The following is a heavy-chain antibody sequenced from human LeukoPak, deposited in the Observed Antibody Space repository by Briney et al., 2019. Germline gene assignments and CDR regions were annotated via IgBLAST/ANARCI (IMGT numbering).Heavy chain of an antibody. J-gene: IGHJ5*02. Sequence: GASVKVSCKASGYIFNRQGMNWVRQAPGQGLEWMGWISAYNGNTNYAQKLQGRVTMTTDTSTSTAYMELRSLRSDDTAVYYCARESSHNWFDPWGQGTLVTVSS. CDR3: ARESSHNWFDP. CDR1: GYIFNRQG. CDR2: ISAYNGNT. D-gene: IGHD6-13*01. V-gene: IGHV1-18*01.